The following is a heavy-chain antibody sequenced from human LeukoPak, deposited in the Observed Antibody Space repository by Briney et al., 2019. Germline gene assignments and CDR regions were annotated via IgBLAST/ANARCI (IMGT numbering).Heavy chain of an antibody. V-gene: IGHV4-61*08. Sequence: PSETLSLTCAVSGGSISSGGYSWSWIRQPPGKGLEWIGYIYYSGSTNYNPSLKSRVTISVDTSKNRFSLKLSSVTAADTAVYYCARDNQDAAGYWVDYWGQGTLVTVSS. CDR3: ARDNQDAAGYWVDY. CDR2: IYYSGST. J-gene: IGHJ4*02. D-gene: IGHD6-13*01. CDR1: GGSISSGGYS.